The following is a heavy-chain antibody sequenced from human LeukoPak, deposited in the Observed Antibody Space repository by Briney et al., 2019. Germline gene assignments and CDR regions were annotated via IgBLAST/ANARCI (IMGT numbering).Heavy chain of an antibody. CDR1: GYTFTSYD. CDR3: ARMLWDYYDSSGCTTNWFDP. V-gene: IGHV1-8*01. D-gene: IGHD3-22*01. J-gene: IGHJ5*02. Sequence: ASVKVSCKASGYTFTSYDINWVRQASGQGLEWMGWMNPNSGNTGYAQKFQGRVTMTRNTSISTAYMELSSLRSEDTAVYYCARMLWDYYDSSGCTTNWFDPWGQGTLVTVSS. CDR2: MNPNSGNT.